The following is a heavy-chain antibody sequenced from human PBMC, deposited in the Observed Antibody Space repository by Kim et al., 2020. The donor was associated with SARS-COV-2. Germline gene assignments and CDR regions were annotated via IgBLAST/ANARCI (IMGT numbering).Heavy chain of an antibody. J-gene: IGHJ6*02. CDR3: ARDRPGTGTPGYYGMDV. Sequence: GGSLRLSCAASGFTFSSYGMHWVRQAPGKGLEWVAVIWYDGSNKYYADSVKGRFTISRDNSKNTLYLQMNSLRAEDTAVYYCARDRPGTGTPGYYGMDVWGQGTTVTVSS. V-gene: IGHV3-33*01. D-gene: IGHD1-1*01. CDR2: IWYDGSNK. CDR1: GFTFSSYG.